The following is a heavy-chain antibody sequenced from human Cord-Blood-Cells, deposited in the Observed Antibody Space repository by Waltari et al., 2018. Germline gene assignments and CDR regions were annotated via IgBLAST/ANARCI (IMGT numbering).Heavy chain of an antibody. CDR3: AREVRNYYGSGSYFMPDAFDI. J-gene: IGHJ3*02. CDR1: GFTFSSYS. CDR2: ISSSSSYI. V-gene: IGHV3-21*01. D-gene: IGHD3-10*01. Sequence: EVQLVESGGGLVKPGGSLRLSCAASGFTFSSYSMNWVRQAPGKGLEWVSSISSSSSYIYYADSVKGRLTISRDNAKNSLYLQMNSLRAEDTAVYYCAREVRNYYGSGSYFMPDAFDIWGQGTMVTVSS.